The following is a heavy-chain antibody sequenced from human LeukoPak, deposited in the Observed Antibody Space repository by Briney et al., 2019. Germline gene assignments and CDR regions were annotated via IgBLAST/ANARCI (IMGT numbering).Heavy chain of an antibody. V-gene: IGHV4-30-4*01. CDR2: IYDSGST. CDR3: ARSDYYDSSGYFLPFDY. CDR1: GASIRSGDYY. Sequence: SQTLSLTCTVSGASIRSGDYYWSWIRQPPGKGLEWIGYIYDSGSTYYNPSLKSRITISVDTSENRFSLKLSSVTATDTAVYYCARSDYYDSSGYFLPFDYWGQGTLVTVSS. J-gene: IGHJ4*02. D-gene: IGHD3-22*01.